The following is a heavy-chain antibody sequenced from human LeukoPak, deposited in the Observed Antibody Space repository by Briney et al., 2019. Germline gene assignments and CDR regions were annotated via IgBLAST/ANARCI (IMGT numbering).Heavy chain of an antibody. Sequence: PGGSLRLSCAASGFTFSSYAMSWVRQAPGKGLEWVSAISGSGGNTYYADSVKGRFTISRDNSKNTLYLQMNSLRAEDTAVYYCAKHIGKWLRLGGDYWGQGTLVTVSS. CDR1: GFTFSSYA. V-gene: IGHV3-23*01. J-gene: IGHJ4*02. CDR2: ISGSGGNT. D-gene: IGHD5-12*01. CDR3: AKHIGKWLRLGGDY.